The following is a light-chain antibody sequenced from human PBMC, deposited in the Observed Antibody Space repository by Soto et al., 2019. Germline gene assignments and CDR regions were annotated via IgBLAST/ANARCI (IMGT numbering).Light chain of an antibody. V-gene: IGLV2-18*02. Sequence: QSVLTQPPSVSGSPGQSITISCTGTSSDLGSYNCVSWYQQPPGTAPKLIIYDVSNRPSGVPNRFSGSKSGNTASLTISGLQAEDEADYYCSSYTSSSTLVFGGGTKVTVL. CDR2: DVS. CDR1: SSDLGSYNC. CDR3: SSYTSSSTLV. J-gene: IGLJ2*01.